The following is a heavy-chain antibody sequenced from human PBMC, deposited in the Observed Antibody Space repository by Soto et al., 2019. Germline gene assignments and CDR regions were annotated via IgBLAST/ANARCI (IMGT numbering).Heavy chain of an antibody. Sequence: SETLSLTCTVSGGSISSGDYYWSWIRQPPGKGLEWIGNIYYSGSTYYNPSLKSRVTISIDTSKNQFSLKLSSVTAADTAVYYCARGNEDRYYDILTGYSHYYYGMDVWGQGTTVTVSS. V-gene: IGHV4-30-4*01. CDR3: ARGNEDRYYDILTGYSHYYYGMDV. D-gene: IGHD3-9*01. CDR1: GGSISSGDYY. CDR2: IYYSGST. J-gene: IGHJ6*02.